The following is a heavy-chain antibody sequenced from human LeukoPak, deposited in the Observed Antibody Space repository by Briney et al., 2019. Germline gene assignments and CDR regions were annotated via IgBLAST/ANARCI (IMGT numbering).Heavy chain of an antibody. Sequence: GGSLRLSCAAPGFTFSSYDMHWVRQAPGRGLEWVSSIGTAADTYSPGSVKGRFTISRENAKNSLYLQMNSLRAGDTAVYYCARGPIVGITETKGYFDYWGQGILVTVSS. J-gene: IGHJ4*02. CDR1: GFTFSSYD. V-gene: IGHV3-13*01. D-gene: IGHD1-7*01. CDR2: IGTAADT. CDR3: ARGPIVGITETKGYFDY.